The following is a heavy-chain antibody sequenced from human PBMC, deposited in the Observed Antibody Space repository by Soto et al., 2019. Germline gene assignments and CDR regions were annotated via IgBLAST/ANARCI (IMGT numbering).Heavy chain of an antibody. CDR3: ARGTYYDILTGGGWYYGMDV. Sequence: VASVKVSCKASGYTFTSYAMHWVRQAPGQRLEWMGWINAGNGNTKYSQKFQGRVTITRDTSASTAYMELSSLRSEDTAVYYCARGTYYDILTGGGWYYGMDVWGQGTTVTVSS. V-gene: IGHV1-3*01. D-gene: IGHD3-9*01. CDR1: GYTFTSYA. CDR2: INAGNGNT. J-gene: IGHJ6*02.